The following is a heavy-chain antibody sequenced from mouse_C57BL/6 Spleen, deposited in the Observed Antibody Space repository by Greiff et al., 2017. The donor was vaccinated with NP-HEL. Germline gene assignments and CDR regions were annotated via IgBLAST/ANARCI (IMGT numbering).Heavy chain of an antibody. J-gene: IGHJ4*01. CDR1: GFNIKDYY. CDR3: ARDYGSSVYYYAMDY. Sequence: VQLQQSGAELVKPGASVKLSCTASGFNIKDYYMHWVKQRTEQGLEWIGRIAPEDGETKYAPKFQGKATITADTSSNTAYLQLSSLTSEDTAVYYCARDYGSSVYYYAMDYWGQGTSVTVSS. D-gene: IGHD1-1*01. CDR2: IAPEDGET. V-gene: IGHV14-2*01.